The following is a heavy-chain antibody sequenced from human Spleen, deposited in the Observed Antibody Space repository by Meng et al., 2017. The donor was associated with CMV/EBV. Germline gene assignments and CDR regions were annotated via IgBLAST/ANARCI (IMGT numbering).Heavy chain of an antibody. CDR1: GFTFSDYY. Sequence: GGSLRLSCAASGFTFSDYYMSWIRQAPGKGLEWVSYISSSGSTIYYADSVKGRFTISRDNAKNSLYLQMNSLRAEDTAVYYCARDSPQCSTSCPDYWGQGTLVTVSS. D-gene: IGHD2-2*01. J-gene: IGHJ4*02. CDR2: ISSSGSTI. CDR3: ARDSPQCSTSCPDY. V-gene: IGHV3-11*01.